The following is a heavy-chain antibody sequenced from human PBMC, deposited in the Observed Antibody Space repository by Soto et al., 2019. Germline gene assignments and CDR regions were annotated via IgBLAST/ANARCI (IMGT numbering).Heavy chain of an antibody. D-gene: IGHD3-10*01. CDR3: ARVGYYYGSGSYYNRGDY. CDR2: IIPIFGTA. J-gene: IGHJ4*02. Sequence: QVQLVQSGAEVKKPGSSVKVSCKASGGTFSSYAISWVRQAPGQGLEWMGGIIPIFGTANYAQKFQGRVTITADKSTSKAYMELSSLRSEDTAVYYCARVGYYYGSGSYYNRGDYWGQGTLVTVSS. CDR1: GGTFSSYA. V-gene: IGHV1-69*06.